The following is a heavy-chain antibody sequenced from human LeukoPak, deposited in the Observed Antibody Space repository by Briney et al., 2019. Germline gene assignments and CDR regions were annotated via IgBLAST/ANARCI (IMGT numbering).Heavy chain of an antibody. D-gene: IGHD3-10*01. CDR3: ATDAGDGSGSCDY. Sequence: ASVKVSCKASGYTFTSYYMHWVRQAPGQGLEWMGIINPSGGSTIYAQKFQGRVTMTEDTSTDTAYMELSSLRSEDTAVYYRATDAGDGSGSCDYWGQGTLVTVSS. V-gene: IGHV1-46*01. CDR2: INPSGGST. CDR1: GYTFTSYY. J-gene: IGHJ4*02.